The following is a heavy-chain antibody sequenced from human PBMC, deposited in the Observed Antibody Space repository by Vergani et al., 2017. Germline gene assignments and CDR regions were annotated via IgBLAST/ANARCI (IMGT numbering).Heavy chain of an antibody. D-gene: IGHD2/OR15-2a*01. Sequence: EVQLLESGGGLVQPGGSLRLTCAASEFTFSNYAMNWVRQAPGKGLEWVSGISGSGVSAYYTDSVKGRFTISRDNSKNMLFLQMNNLRTEDTAIYYCARDSLVTNYYYGMDVWGQGTTVTVSS. J-gene: IGHJ6*02. CDR1: EFTFSNYA. CDR3: ARDSLVTNYYYGMDV. V-gene: IGHV3-23*01. CDR2: ISGSGVSA.